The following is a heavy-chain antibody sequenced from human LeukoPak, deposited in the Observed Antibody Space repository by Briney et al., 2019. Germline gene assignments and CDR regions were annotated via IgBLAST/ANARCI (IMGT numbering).Heavy chain of an antibody. CDR3: ARAHAFGGVIDLYYFDY. D-gene: IGHD3-16*02. CDR2: ISSSSSYI. Sequence: GGSLRLSCAASGFTFSSYSMNWVRQAPGKGLEWVSSISSSSSYIYYADSVKGRFTISRDNAKNSLYLQMNSLRAEDTAVYYCARAHAFGGVIDLYYFDYWGQGTLVTVSS. J-gene: IGHJ4*02. CDR1: GFTFSSYS. V-gene: IGHV3-21*01.